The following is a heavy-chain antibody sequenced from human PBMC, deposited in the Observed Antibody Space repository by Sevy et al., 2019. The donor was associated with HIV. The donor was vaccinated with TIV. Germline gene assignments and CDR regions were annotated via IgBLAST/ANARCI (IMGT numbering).Heavy chain of an antibody. CDR2: IRIKAYGGTT. Sequence: GGSLRLSCTASGFTFGDYAMSWFRQAPGKGLEWVGFIRIKAYGGTTVYAASVKGRFTISRDDSKSIAYLQMNSLKTEDTAVYYCSRVRMSTVTTSDYWGQGTLVTVSS. V-gene: IGHV3-49*03. J-gene: IGHJ4*02. CDR1: GFTFGDYA. D-gene: IGHD4-17*01. CDR3: SRVRMSTVTTSDY.